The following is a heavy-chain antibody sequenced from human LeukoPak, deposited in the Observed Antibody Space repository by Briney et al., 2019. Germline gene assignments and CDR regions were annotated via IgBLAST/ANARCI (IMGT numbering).Heavy chain of an antibody. CDR3: ARIPNAYCGGDCYIDYYGMDV. Sequence: GASVKVSCKASGYTFTGYYMHWVRQAPGQGLEWMGWINPNSGGTNYAQKFQGWVTMTRDTSISTAYMELSRPRSDDTAVYYCARIPNAYCGGDCYIDYYGMDVWGQGTTVTVSS. J-gene: IGHJ6*02. V-gene: IGHV1-2*04. CDR2: INPNSGGT. D-gene: IGHD2-21*02. CDR1: GYTFTGYY.